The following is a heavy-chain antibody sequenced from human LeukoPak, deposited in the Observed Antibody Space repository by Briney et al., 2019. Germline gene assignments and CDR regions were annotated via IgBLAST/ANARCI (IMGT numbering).Heavy chain of an antibody. CDR1: GFSVSGNY. J-gene: IGHJ4*02. CDR3: ARGPDY. CDR2: IYTDGST. Sequence: GGSLRLYCAASGFSVSGNYMNWVRRAPGKGLEWVSVIYTDGSTYYTDSVKGRFTISRDNSQNILFLQMNSLRAEDTAVYFCARGPDYWGRGTLVTVSS. V-gene: IGHV3-53*01.